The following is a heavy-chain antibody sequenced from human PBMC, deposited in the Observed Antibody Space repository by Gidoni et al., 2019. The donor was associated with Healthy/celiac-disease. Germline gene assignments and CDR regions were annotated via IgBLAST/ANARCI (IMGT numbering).Heavy chain of an antibody. CDR2: INHSGST. CDR1: GGSFSGYY. CDR3: ARGRIKRYSSSLPAGYFDY. V-gene: IGHV4-34*01. J-gene: IGHJ4*02. Sequence: QVQLQQWGAGLLKPSATLSLTCAVYGGSFSGYYWSWIRQPPGKGLEWIGEINHSGSTNYNPSLKSRVTISVDTSKNQFSLKLSSVTAADTAVYYCARGRIKRYSSSLPAGYFDYWGQGTLVTVSS. D-gene: IGHD6-13*01.